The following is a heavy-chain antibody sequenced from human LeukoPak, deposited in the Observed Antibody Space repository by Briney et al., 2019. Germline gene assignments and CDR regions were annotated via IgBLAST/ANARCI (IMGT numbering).Heavy chain of an antibody. CDR1: GFTFSSYG. Sequence: GGTLRLSCAASGFTFSSYGMSWVRQAPGKGLEWVSAISGNGGSTYYADSVKGRFTISRDNSKDTLYLQMNSLRAEDTAVYYCAKRIQSAMATGYWGQGTLVTVSS. J-gene: IGHJ4*02. CDR3: AKRIQSAMATGY. D-gene: IGHD5-18*01. CDR2: ISGNGGST. V-gene: IGHV3-23*01.